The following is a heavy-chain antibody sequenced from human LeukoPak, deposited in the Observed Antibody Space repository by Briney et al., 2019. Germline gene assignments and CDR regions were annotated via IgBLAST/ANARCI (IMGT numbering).Heavy chain of an antibody. J-gene: IGHJ6*03. CDR2: ISSSSSYI. V-gene: IGHV3-21*01. CDR3: AKEGGSGRYYYYYYYMDV. Sequence: GGSLRLSCAASGFTFSSYSMNWVRQAPGKGLEWVSSISSSSSYIYYADSVKGRFTISRDNAKNSLYLQMNSLRAEDTAVYYCAKEGGSGRYYYYYYYMDVWGKGTTVTISS. CDR1: GFTFSSYS. D-gene: IGHD2-15*01.